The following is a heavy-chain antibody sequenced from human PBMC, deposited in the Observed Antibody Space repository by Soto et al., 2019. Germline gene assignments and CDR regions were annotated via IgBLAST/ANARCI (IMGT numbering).Heavy chain of an antibody. Sequence: EVQLVESGGGLVQPGRSLRLSCAASGFTFDDYAMHWVRQAPGKGLEWVSGISWNSGSIGYADSVKGRFTISRDNAKKSMYLQMNSLRAEDTALYYCAKDIGYCSGGSCYSGDDAFDIWGQGTMVTVSS. CDR2: ISWNSGSI. D-gene: IGHD2-15*01. J-gene: IGHJ3*02. CDR3: AKDIGYCSGGSCYSGDDAFDI. V-gene: IGHV3-9*01. CDR1: GFTFDDYA.